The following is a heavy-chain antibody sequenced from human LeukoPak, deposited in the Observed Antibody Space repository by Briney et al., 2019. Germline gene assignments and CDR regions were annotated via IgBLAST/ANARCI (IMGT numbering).Heavy chain of an antibody. CDR1: GYTFTSYD. V-gene: IGHV1-8*03. CDR3: AREGRLRYSGSYYSYFDY. J-gene: IGHJ4*02. D-gene: IGHD1-26*01. Sequence: GASVKVSCEASGYTFTSYDINWVRQATGQGLEWMGWMNPNSGNTGYAQKFQGRVTITRNTSISTAYMELSSLRSEDTAVYYCAREGRLRYSGSYYSYFDYWGQGTLVTVSS. CDR2: MNPNSGNT.